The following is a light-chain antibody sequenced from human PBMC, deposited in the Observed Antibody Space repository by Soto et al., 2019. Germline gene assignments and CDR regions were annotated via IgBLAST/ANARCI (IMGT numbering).Light chain of an antibody. CDR3: SSYTSSSTLV. J-gene: IGLJ2*01. V-gene: IGLV2-14*01. CDR1: SSDIGRYNY. Sequence: QSVLTQPPSVSGSPGQSITVSCTGTSSDIGRYNYVSWYQQYPGQAPKLVIYEVTHRPSGISNRFSASKSGNTASLTISGLQADDEADYYCSSYTSSSTLVFGGGTKLTVL. CDR2: EVT.